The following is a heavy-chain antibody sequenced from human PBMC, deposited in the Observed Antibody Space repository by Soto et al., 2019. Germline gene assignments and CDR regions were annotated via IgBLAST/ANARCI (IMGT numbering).Heavy chain of an antibody. J-gene: IGHJ4*02. V-gene: IGHV4-39*01. CDR3: ARRGSGHTFDY. CDR1: GASISRTGFH. D-gene: IGHD3-10*01. CDR2: LYEGETT. Sequence: SETLSLTCAVSGASISRTGFHWGWIRQPPGQGLEWIGSLYEGETTFYNSSLKSRVTISADTSKNHFSLKLSSVTTADTAVYYCARRGSGHTFDYWGQGTLVTVSS.